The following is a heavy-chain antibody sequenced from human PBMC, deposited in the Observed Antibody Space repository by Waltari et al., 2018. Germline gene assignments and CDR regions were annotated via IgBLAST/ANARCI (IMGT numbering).Heavy chain of an antibody. D-gene: IGHD6-6*01. Sequence: EVQLVESGGGLVQPGGSLRLSCAASGFPFSSYWMSWVRQAPGKGLEWVGNIKQDGSEKSYVDAVKGRFTISRDNAKNSLYLQMNSLRAEDTAVYYCARGPLAARVFDYWGQGTLVTVSS. CDR1: GFPFSSYW. CDR3: ARGPLAARVFDY. V-gene: IGHV3-7*01. J-gene: IGHJ4*02. CDR2: IKQDGSEK.